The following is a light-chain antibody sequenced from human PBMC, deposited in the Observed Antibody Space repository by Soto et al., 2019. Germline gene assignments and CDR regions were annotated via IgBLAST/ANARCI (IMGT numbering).Light chain of an antibody. CDR3: EAWDDSLNGVV. V-gene: IGLV1-44*01. Sequence: QSVLTQTPSASGTPGQRVNISCSGSSSNIGSNNVNWYQQLPGTAPKLLIYSNNQRPSGVPDRFSVSKSGTSASLAISGLQSEDEADYYCEAWDDSLNGVVFGGGTKLTVL. J-gene: IGLJ2*01. CDR1: SSNIGSNN. CDR2: SNN.